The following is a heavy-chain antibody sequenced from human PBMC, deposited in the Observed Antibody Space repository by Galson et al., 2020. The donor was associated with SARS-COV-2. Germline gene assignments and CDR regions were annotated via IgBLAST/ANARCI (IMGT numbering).Heavy chain of an antibody. Sequence: GGSLRLSCAASGFTFSSYSMNWVRQAPGNGLEWVSSISSSSSYIYYADSVKGRFTISRDNAKNSLYLQMNSLRAEDTAVYYCARDLYANTVVDCGGQGTLVTVSS. D-gene: IGHD4-4*01. CDR3: ARDLYANTVVDC. V-gene: IGHV3-21*01. CDR1: GFTFSSYS. CDR2: ISSSSSYI. J-gene: IGHJ4*02.